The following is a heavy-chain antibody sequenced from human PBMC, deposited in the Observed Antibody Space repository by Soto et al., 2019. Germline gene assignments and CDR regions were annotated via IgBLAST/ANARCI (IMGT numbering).Heavy chain of an antibody. V-gene: IGHV3-64*01. CDR1: GVTVSSDY. CDR3: ARGFGWLHY. J-gene: IGHJ4*02. D-gene: IGHD3-10*01. Sequence: GGSRILCWAASGVTVSSDYMTWVRQAPGKGLEYVSAISSNGGSTYYANSVKGRFTISRDNSKNTLYLQMGSLRAEDMAVYYCARGFGWLHYSGQGTLVTRSS. CDR2: ISSNGGST.